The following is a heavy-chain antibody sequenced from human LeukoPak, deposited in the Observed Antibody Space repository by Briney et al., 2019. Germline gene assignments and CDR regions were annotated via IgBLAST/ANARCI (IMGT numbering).Heavy chain of an antibody. CDR3: ARGKYQLLQRGRSQFDY. J-gene: IGHJ4*02. V-gene: IGHV3-21*01. CDR2: ISSSSSYI. D-gene: IGHD2-2*01. Sequence: GGSLRLSCAASGFTFSSYSMNWVRQAPGKGLEWVSSISSSSSYIYYADSVKGRFTISRDNAKNSLYLQMNSLRAEDTAVYYCARGKYQLLQRGRSQFDYWGQGTLVTVSS. CDR1: GFTFSSYS.